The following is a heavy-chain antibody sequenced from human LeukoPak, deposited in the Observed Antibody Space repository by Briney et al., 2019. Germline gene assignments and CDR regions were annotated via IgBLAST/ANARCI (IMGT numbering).Heavy chain of an antibody. CDR2: ISSSSTYI. V-gene: IGHV3-21*04. Sequence: GGSLRLSCAASGFTFSSYSMNWVRQAPGKGLEWVSSISSSSTYIYYADSVKGRFTISRDNSKNTLYLQMNSLRAEDTAVYYCAKDHLDCSSTSCYIVWGQGTLVTVSS. J-gene: IGHJ4*02. D-gene: IGHD2-2*02. CDR3: AKDHLDCSSTSCYIV. CDR1: GFTFSSYS.